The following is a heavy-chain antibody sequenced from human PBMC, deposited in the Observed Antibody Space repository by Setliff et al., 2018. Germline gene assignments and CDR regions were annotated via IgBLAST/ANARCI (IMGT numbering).Heavy chain of an antibody. CDR2: INPNSGGT. CDR3: ARDDYIRYFYMDA. Sequence: ASVKVSCKASGYTFTGYSMHWVRQAPGQGLEWMGRINPNSGGTNYAQKFQGRVTMTRDTSISTAYMELSSLRSEDTAVYYCARDDYIRYFYMDAWGKGTTVTVSS. D-gene: IGHD4-4*01. CDR1: GYTFTGYS. J-gene: IGHJ6*03. V-gene: IGHV1-2*06.